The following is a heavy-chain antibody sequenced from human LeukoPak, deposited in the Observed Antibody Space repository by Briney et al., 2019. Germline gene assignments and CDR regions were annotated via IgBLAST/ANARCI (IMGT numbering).Heavy chain of an antibody. CDR2: IDGVGGSI. CDR3: ARDLIAAHYYYGMDV. V-gene: IGHV3-23*01. D-gene: IGHD6-6*01. J-gene: IGHJ6*02. CDR1: GFTFSGNA. Sequence: GGSLRLSCEASGFTFSGNAMSWVRLAPGKGLEWVSGIDGVGGSINYADSVRGRFTISRDNSKNTLYLHMNSLRAEDTAVYYCARDLIAAHYYYGMDVWGQGTTVTVSS.